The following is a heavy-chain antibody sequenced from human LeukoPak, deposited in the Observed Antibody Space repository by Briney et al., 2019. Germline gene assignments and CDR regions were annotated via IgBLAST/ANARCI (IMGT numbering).Heavy chain of an antibody. V-gene: IGHV3-23*01. CDR1: GFTFSTYA. CDR3: AKALEQETVIALDS. D-gene: IGHD6-13*01. CDR2: ISGSGGST. J-gene: IGHJ4*02. Sequence: PGRSLRLSCAASGFTFSTYAMSWVRQAPGKGLEWVSAISGSGGSTYYADSVKGRFTISRDNSKNTLYLQMNSLRAEDTSIYFCAKALEQETVIALDSWGQGTLVTVSS.